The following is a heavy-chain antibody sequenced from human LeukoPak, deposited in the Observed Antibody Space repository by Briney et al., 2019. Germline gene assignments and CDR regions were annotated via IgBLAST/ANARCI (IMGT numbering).Heavy chain of an antibody. Sequence: SSETLSLTCTVSGGSISSSSYYWGWIRQPPGKGLEWIGSIYYSGSTYYNPSLKSRVTISVDTSKNQFSLKLSSVTAADTAVYYCARDPESTVTIPDDAFDIWGQGTMVTVSS. J-gene: IGHJ3*02. CDR2: IYYSGST. V-gene: IGHV4-39*07. CDR1: GGSISSSSYY. CDR3: ARDPESTVTIPDDAFDI. D-gene: IGHD4-17*01.